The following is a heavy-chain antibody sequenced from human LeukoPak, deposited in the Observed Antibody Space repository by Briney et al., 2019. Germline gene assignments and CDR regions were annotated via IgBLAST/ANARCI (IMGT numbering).Heavy chain of an antibody. CDR2: IWYDGSND. V-gene: IGHV3-33*08. CDR1: GFIFSDDN. J-gene: IGHJ4*02. Sequence: GGSLRLSCAASGFIFSDDNMNWVRQAPGKGLEWVAVIWYDGSNDDYADSVKGRFTISRDNSKNTLYLQMNSLRAEDTAVYYCARSIPRYDGSAYYPDYWGQGTLVTVSS. CDR3: ARSIPRYDGSAYYPDY. D-gene: IGHD3-22*01.